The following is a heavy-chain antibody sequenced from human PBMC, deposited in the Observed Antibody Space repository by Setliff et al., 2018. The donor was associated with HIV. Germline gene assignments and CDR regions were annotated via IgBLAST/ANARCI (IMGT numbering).Heavy chain of an antibody. D-gene: IGHD2-8*01. Sequence: ASVKVSCKASGYTFTGYYIHWVRQAPGQGLEWVGRIDPNSGDTNYAQKFQGRVTMTRDTSINTAYTDLGRLRSDDTAVYYCARRGVGTSDAFDLWGRGTMVTVSS. CDR3: ARRGVGTSDAFDL. J-gene: IGHJ3*01. CDR2: IDPNSGDT. CDR1: GYTFTGYY. V-gene: IGHV1-2*06.